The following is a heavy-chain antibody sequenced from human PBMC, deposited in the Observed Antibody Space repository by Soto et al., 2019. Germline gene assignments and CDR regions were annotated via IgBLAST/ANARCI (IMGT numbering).Heavy chain of an antibody. V-gene: IGHV4-59*01. D-gene: IGHD1-26*01. Sequence: SATLSLTCTVSGGSISSYYWSWIRQPPGKGLEWIGYIYYSGSTNYNPSLKSRVTISVDTSKNQFSLKLSSVTAADTAVYYCARSSGSYQRFDYWGQGTLVTVSS. CDR3: ARSSGSYQRFDY. CDR1: GGSISSYY. CDR2: IYYSGST. J-gene: IGHJ4*02.